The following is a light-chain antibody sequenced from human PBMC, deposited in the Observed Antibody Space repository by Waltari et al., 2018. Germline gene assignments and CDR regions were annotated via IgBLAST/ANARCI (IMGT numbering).Light chain of an antibody. CDR1: DSNIGGNL. CDR2: RSD. V-gene: IGLV1-44*01. J-gene: IGLJ3*02. CDR3: ASWDDSLNGHWV. Sequence: QSVLTQPPSASGTPGQRVTITCSGRDSNIGGNLVNVYQQLPGKAPKLLIYRSDQRPSGVPDRFSGSKTGTSASLAISGLQSEDEADYFCASWDDSLNGHWVFGGGTKVTVL.